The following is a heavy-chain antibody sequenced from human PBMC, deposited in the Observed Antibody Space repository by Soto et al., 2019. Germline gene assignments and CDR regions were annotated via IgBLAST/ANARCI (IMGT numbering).Heavy chain of an antibody. Sequence: SETLSLTCTVSGGSINSGYCWSWIRQHPGKGLEWIGYIYYSGSANYNPSLKGRVTMSVDTSTNQFSLKLSAVTAADTAVYYCASLFNYYDSSGYAEYYFDHWGQGTLVTVS. J-gene: IGHJ4*02. CDR2: IYYSGSA. V-gene: IGHV4-31*03. CDR1: GGSINSGYC. CDR3: ASLFNYYDSSGYAEYYFDH. D-gene: IGHD3-22*01.